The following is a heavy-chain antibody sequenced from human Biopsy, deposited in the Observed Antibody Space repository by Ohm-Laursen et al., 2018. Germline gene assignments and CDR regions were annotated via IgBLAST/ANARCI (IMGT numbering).Heavy chain of an antibody. Sequence: SQTLSLTCAVYGESFNGYYWSWIRQTPGKGLEWIGEINHSGRTNYNPSLKSRVTISVDTSKNQFPLKVRFVTAADTAVYYCVRGVDYYDPYHYYALDVWGQGTTVTASS. J-gene: IGHJ6*02. CDR1: GESFNGYY. V-gene: IGHV4-34*01. D-gene: IGHD3-22*01. CDR2: INHSGRT. CDR3: VRGVDYYDPYHYYALDV.